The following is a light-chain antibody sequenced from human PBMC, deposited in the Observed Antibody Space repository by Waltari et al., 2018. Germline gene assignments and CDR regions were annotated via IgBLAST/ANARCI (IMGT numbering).Light chain of an antibody. CDR2: GAS. V-gene: IGKV1-39*01. CDR3: QQSYTTPLT. CDR1: QSISSY. J-gene: IGKJ4*01. Sequence: DIQMTQSPSSLSASVGDRVTITCRASQSISSYLNWYQHKRGKAPKLLIYGASSLQSGVPSRFSGSGSGTDCTLIISTLQPEDFATYYCQQSYTTPLTFGGGTRVEIK.